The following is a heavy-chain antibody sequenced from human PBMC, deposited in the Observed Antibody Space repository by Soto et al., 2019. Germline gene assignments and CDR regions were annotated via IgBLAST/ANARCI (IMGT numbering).Heavy chain of an antibody. J-gene: IGHJ3*02. CDR1: GYTFTGYY. V-gene: IGHV1-2*04. CDR2: INPNSGGT. CDR3: ARDTIAARGDAFDI. Sequence: VKVSFKASGYTFTGYYMHWVRQAPGQGLEWMGWINPNSGGTNYAQKFQGWVTMTRDTSISTAYMELSRLRSDDTAVYYCARDTIAARGDAFDIWGQGTMVTVSS. D-gene: IGHD6-6*01.